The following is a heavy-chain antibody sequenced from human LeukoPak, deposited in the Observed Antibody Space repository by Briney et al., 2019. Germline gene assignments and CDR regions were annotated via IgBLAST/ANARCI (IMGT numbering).Heavy chain of an antibody. V-gene: IGHV1-69*13. D-gene: IGHD1-20*01. J-gene: IGHJ6*02. Sequence: ASVKVSCKASGGTFSSYAISWVRQAPGQGLEWMGGIIPIFATANYAQKFQGRVTITADESTSTAYMELSSLRSEDTAVYYCARGQGNWNDVRYYYYYGMDVWGQGTTVTVSS. CDR1: GGTFSSYA. CDR3: ARGQGNWNDVRYYYYYGMDV. CDR2: IIPIFATA.